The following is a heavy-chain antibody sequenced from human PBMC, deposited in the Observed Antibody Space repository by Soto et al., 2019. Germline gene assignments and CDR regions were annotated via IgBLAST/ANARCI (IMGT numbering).Heavy chain of an antibody. Sequence: SETLSLTCTVSGGSISIGDYYWSWIRQPPGKGLEWIGYIYYSGSTYYNPSLKSRVTISVDTSKNQFSLKLSSVTAADTAVYYCARGPGYSSGPYWGQGTLVTVS. CDR2: IYYSGST. CDR1: GGSISIGDYY. CDR3: ARGPGYSSGPY. J-gene: IGHJ4*02. V-gene: IGHV4-30-4*01. D-gene: IGHD6-19*01.